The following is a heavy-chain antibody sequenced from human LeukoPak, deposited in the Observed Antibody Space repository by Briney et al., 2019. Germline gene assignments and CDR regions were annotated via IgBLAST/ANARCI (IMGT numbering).Heavy chain of an antibody. J-gene: IGHJ4*02. Sequence: PGGSLRLSCAASGFNFSNYAMNWVRQAPGKGLEWVSGISGGGGSTSYADSVKGRFTISRDNSKNTLFLQMNSLRAEDTAVYYCAKVPIVGATIGYFDFWGQGTLVTVS. CDR1: GFNFSNYA. D-gene: IGHD1-26*01. V-gene: IGHV3-23*01. CDR2: ISGGGGST. CDR3: AKVPIVGATIGYFDF.